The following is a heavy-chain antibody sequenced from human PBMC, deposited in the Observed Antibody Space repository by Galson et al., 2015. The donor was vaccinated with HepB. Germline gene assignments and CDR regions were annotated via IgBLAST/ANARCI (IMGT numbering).Heavy chain of an antibody. D-gene: IGHD6-19*01. CDR3: ARVGSSGWYGMDV. V-gene: IGHV3-30*04. CDR1: GFTFRNFA. CDR2: ISCNGSNK. J-gene: IGHJ6*02. Sequence: SLRLSCAASGFTFRNFAMHWVRQAPGKGLEWVAVISCNGSNKYDADSVKGRFTISRDNSKNTLYLQMNSLRDEDTAVYYCARVGSSGWYGMDVWGQGTTVTVSS.